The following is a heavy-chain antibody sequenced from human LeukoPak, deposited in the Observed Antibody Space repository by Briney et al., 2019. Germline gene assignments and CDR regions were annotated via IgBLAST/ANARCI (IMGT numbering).Heavy chain of an antibody. CDR1: GFTFSDYY. J-gene: IGHJ4*02. D-gene: IGHD2-8*01. V-gene: IGHV3-30*02. Sequence: GGSLRLSCAASGFTFSDYYMSWIRQAPGKGLEWVAFIRYDGSNKYYADSVKGRFTISRDNSKNTLYLQMNSLRDDDSAAYFCARVYLERLTAGYFDHWGQGTQVTVSP. CDR3: ARVYLERLTAGYFDH. CDR2: IRYDGSNK.